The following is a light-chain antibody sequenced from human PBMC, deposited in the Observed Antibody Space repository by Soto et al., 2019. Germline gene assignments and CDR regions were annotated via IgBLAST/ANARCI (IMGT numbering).Light chain of an antibody. CDR3: QHQNNRPPAGT. J-gene: IGKJ3*01. CDR1: QSIGPN. Sequence: EVVVTQSPATLSVSPGESVTLSCRASQSIGPNLSWYQHMPAEAPSLLMYSASLRATGITARFSGSGSWTPFTLTISSLQYEDFVIYYCQHQNNRPPAGTFGPGTRVDVK. V-gene: IGKV3-15*01. CDR2: SAS.